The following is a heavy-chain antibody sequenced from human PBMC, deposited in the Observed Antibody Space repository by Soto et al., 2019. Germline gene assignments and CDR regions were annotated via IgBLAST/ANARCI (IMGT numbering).Heavy chain of an antibody. J-gene: IGHJ6*02. CDR2: IYARDSDI. CDR1: GYSCTNYW. D-gene: IGHD3-22*01. V-gene: IGHV5-51*01. Sequence: PGESLKISCKGSGYSCTNYWIGWVRQMSGKGLEWMGIIYARDSDIRYSPSFEGQVTISADQSLSTAYLQWNSLKASDTAMYYCARLPAPQIVDYYFYGMDVWGQGTTVTVSS. CDR3: ARLPAPQIVDYYFYGMDV.